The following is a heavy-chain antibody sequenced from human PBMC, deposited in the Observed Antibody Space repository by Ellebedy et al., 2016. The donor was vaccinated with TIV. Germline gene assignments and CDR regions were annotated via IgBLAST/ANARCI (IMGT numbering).Heavy chain of an antibody. V-gene: IGHV4-4*02. Sequence: MPSETLSLTCTVSGASVSSANWWNWIRHSPGTGPEWIGEMYHFGTTNYNPSLRGRVTISVDKSNNQFSLKLSSVAAADTAVYYCARADVRGAKFYFDPWGQGTLVTVSS. D-gene: IGHD3-10*01. J-gene: IGHJ4*02. CDR2: MYHFGTT. CDR3: ARADVRGAKFYFDP. CDR1: GASVSSANW.